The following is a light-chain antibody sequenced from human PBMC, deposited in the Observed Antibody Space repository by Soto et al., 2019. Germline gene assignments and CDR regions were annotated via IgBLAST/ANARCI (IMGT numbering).Light chain of an antibody. CDR2: GAS. Sequence: EIVLTQSPGTLSLSPGERATLSCRASQSVSGSYLAWYQQRPGQAPRLLIYGASSRATGIPDRFSGSGSGTDFTLTTTRLEPEDTPVYYCQQYGSSRWTFGRGTKVQIK. CDR1: QSVSGSY. J-gene: IGKJ1*01. CDR3: QQYGSSRWT. V-gene: IGKV3-20*01.